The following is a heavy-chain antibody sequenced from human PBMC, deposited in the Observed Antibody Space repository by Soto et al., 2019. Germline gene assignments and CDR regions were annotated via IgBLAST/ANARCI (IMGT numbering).Heavy chain of an antibody. D-gene: IGHD1-1*01. CDR1: GFSFTTTRIG. Sequence: QITLKEAGPTLVKPTETLTLTCTFSGFSFTTTRIGVGCTRQPPGKALEWLAIIYWDGESRYNPLLRRRLTLTEDTSKNQVVLTMTNMDPKDTATYYCSHRDSTGTTTYFDSWGQGIPVTVAS. CDR3: SHRDSTGTTTYFDS. J-gene: IGHJ4*02. V-gene: IGHV2-5*02. CDR2: IYWDGES.